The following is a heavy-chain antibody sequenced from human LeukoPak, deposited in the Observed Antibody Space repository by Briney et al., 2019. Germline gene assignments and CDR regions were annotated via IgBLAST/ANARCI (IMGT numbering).Heavy chain of an antibody. CDR1: GFTFSSYG. D-gene: IGHD5-18*01. V-gene: IGHV3-33*01. CDR2: IWYDGSNK. CDR3: ARDKGGGYSYTDY. J-gene: IGHJ4*02. Sequence: PGRSLRLSCAASGFTFSSYGMHCVRQAPGKGLEWVATIWYDGSNKYYADSVKGRFTISRDNSKNTLDLQMNSLRAEDTAVYYCARDKGGGYSYTDYWGQGTLVTVSS.